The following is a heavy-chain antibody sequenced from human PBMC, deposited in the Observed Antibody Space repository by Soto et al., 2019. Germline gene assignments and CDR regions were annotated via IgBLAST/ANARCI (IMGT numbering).Heavy chain of an antibody. CDR2: IDYRGNT. D-gene: IGHD3-10*01. V-gene: IGHV4-34*09. J-gene: IGHJ4*02. Sequence: PSETLSLTCAVYGGSFSAYHWSWIRQAPGKGLEWIGEIDYRGNTYYNPSLKSRVTISVDTSKNQFSLKLSSVTAADTAVYYCARVGLRGVGGNYFDYWGQGTLVTVSS. CDR3: ARVGLRGVGGNYFDY. CDR1: GGSFSAYH.